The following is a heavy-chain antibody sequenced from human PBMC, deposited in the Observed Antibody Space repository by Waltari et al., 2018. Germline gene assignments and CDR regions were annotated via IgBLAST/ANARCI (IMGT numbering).Heavy chain of an antibody. D-gene: IGHD3-22*01. J-gene: IGHJ4*02. CDR1: GFTFSDHY. CDR2: IRNKANSYTT. CDR3: ASVGFYDSSGGNDF. Sequence: EVQLVESGGGLVQPGGSLRLSCAASGFTFSDHYMDWVRQAPGKGLDWFGRIRNKANSYTTEYASSVKGRFTISRDDSKNSLYLQMSNLKTEDTAVYYCASVGFYDSSGGNDFWGQGTLVTVSS. V-gene: IGHV3-72*01.